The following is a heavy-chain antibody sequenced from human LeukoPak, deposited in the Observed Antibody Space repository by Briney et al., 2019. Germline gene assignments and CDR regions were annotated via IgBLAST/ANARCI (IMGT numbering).Heavy chain of an antibody. CDR1: GYTXIDYY. J-gene: IGHJ4*02. CDR3: SREDY. Sequence: ASVKVSCKASGYTXIDYYLQWVRQAPGQGLEWVGWINPNSGVTNYAQKFQGRVSMTSDTSISTVYMELSRLRSDDTAVYYCSREDYWGQGTLVTVSS. CDR2: INPNSGVT. V-gene: IGHV1-2*02.